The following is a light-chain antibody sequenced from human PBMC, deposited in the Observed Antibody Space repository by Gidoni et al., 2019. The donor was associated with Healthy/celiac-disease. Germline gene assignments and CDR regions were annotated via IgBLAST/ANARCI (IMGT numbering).Light chain of an antibody. CDR2: GAS. CDR3: QQYNNWPQT. V-gene: IGKV3-15*01. CDR1: QSVSSN. J-gene: IGKJ1*01. Sequence: IVMTQSPATLSVSPGERATLSCRASQSVSSNLAWYQQKPGQAPRLLIYGASTTDTGIPARFSGSGSGTEFTLTISSLQSEDFAVYYCQQYNNWPQTFGQGTKVEIK.